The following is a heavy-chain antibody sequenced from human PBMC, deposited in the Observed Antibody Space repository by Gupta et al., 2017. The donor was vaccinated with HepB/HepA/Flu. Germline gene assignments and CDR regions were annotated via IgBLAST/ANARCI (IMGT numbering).Heavy chain of an antibody. D-gene: IGHD2-15*01. CDR2: ISYDGSNK. CDR1: GFTFSRYA. J-gene: IGHJ4*02. Sequence: QVQLVESGGGVVQPGRSLRLSCAASGFTFSRYAMHWVRQAPGKGLEWVAVISYDGSNKYYADSVKGRFTISRDNSKNTLYLQMNSLRAEDTAVYYCARPRYCSGGSCYFFDYWGQGTLVTVSS. V-gene: IGHV3-30-3*01. CDR3: ARPRYCSGGSCYFFDY.